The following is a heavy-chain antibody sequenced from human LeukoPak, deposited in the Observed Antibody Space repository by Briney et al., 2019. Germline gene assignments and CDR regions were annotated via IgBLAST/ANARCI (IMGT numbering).Heavy chain of an antibody. Sequence: GGSLRLSCAASGFSFSNYAMSWVRQAPGKGLEWVSVIYSDDTTYYADSVKGRFTISRDNSKNTLHLQMNSLRAEDTAVYYCAEIAGGAYFDYWGQGTLVTVSS. D-gene: IGHD2-21*01. CDR1: GFSFSNYA. CDR2: IYSDDTT. J-gene: IGHJ4*02. CDR3: AEIAGGAYFDY. V-gene: IGHV3-66*01.